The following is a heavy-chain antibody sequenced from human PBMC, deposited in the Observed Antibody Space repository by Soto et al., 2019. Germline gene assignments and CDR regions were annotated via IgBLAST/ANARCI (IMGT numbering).Heavy chain of an antibody. CDR1: GGSITSYY. CDR3: ARARYDYGDYGP. CDR2: IYYSGTT. D-gene: IGHD4-17*01. J-gene: IGHJ5*02. Sequence: SETLSLTCTVSGGSITSYYWTWIRQPPGKGLEWIGYIYYSGTTKYNPSLKSRVTISVDTSKNQFSLKLSSVTAADTAVYYCARARYDYGDYGPWGQGTLVTVSS. V-gene: IGHV4-59*01.